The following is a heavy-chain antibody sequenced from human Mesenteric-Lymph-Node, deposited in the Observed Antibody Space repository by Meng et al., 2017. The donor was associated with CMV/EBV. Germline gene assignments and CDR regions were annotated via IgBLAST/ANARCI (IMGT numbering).Heavy chain of an antibody. Sequence: ETLSLTCAVSGGSFSPYYWSWVRQAPGKGLEWVSVIYSGGSTYYADSVKGRFTISRDTSKNTLYLQMISLRAEDTAVYYCARIRSDYYSGMDVWGPGTTVTVSS. D-gene: IGHD4-17*01. CDR3: ARIRSDYYSGMDV. V-gene: IGHV3-53*01. J-gene: IGHJ6*02. CDR1: GGSFSPYY. CDR2: IYSGGST.